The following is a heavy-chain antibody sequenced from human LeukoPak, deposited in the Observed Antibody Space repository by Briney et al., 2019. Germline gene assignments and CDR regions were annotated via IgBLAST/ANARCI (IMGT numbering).Heavy chain of an antibody. Sequence: GGSLRLSCAASGFTFSSYAMSWVRQAPGKGLEWVSIISGSGGSTYYADSVKGRFTISRDNSKNTLYLQMNSLRAEDTAVYYCAKRRQKGIIAAAGTGLDYWGQGTLVTVSS. D-gene: IGHD6-13*01. CDR3: AKRRQKGIIAAAGTGLDY. CDR2: ISGSGGST. CDR1: GFTFSSYA. J-gene: IGHJ4*02. V-gene: IGHV3-23*01.